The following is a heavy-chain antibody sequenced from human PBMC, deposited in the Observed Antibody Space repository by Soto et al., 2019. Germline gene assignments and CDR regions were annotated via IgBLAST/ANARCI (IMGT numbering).Heavy chain of an antibody. J-gene: IGHJ6*02. CDR1: GFTYTGSA. Sequence: SVKLSCKSSGFTYTGSAVQWVRQARGQRLEWIGWIVVGSGNTNYAQKFQERVTITRDMSTRTAYMELRSLRSEDTAVYYCAAGLSDYYYYGMDVWGQGTTVTVSS. CDR2: IVVGSGNT. V-gene: IGHV1-58*01. CDR3: AAGLSDYYYYGMDV.